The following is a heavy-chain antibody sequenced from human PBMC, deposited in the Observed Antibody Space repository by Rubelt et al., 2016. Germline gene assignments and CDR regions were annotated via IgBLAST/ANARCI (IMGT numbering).Heavy chain of an antibody. CDR1: GGTFSSYA. D-gene: IGHD6-19*01. V-gene: IGHV1-69*04. J-gene: IGHJ4*02. Sequence: QVQLVQSGAEVKKPGSSVKVSCKASGGTFSSYAISWVRQAPGQGLEWMGRIIPILGIANYAQKFQGRVTITAGKSTSTAYMELSSLRSEDTAVYYCAGDGGSGWPVDYWGQGTLVTVSS. CDR2: IIPILGIA. CDR3: AGDGGSGWPVDY.